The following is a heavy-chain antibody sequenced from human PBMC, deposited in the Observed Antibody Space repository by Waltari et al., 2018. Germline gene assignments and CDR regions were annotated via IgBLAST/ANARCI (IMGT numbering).Heavy chain of an antibody. D-gene: IGHD6-19*01. J-gene: IGHJ4*02. CDR1: GGSISSSNW. V-gene: IGHV4-4*02. CDR3: ARQVRYSSGPGWYYFDY. Sequence: QVQLQESGPGLVKPSGTLSLTCAVSGGSISSSNWWSWVRQPPGKGLEWIGEIYHSGSTNYNPSLKSRVTISVDKSKNQFSLKLSSVTAADTAVYYCARQVRYSSGPGWYYFDYWGQGTLVTVSS. CDR2: IYHSGST.